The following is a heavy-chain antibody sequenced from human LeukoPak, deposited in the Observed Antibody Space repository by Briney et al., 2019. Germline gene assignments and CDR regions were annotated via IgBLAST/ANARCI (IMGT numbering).Heavy chain of an antibody. Sequence: KPAETLSLTCTVAGVSISSYYWSWVRQPAGKGREWLGRVYTRGSTNNNPSLKSRVPMSEDTPKNQLSLKLSSVTAADTAVYHCAREEIVVVPAAQFFYYYMDVWGKGTTVTVSS. V-gene: IGHV4-4*07. D-gene: IGHD2-2*01. CDR1: GVSISSYY. CDR2: VYTRGST. J-gene: IGHJ6*03. CDR3: AREEIVVVPAAQFFYYYMDV.